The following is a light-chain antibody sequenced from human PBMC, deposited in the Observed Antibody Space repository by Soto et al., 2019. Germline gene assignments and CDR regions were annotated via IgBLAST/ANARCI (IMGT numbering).Light chain of an antibody. Sequence: DIQITQSPSSLSASVGDRGTITCRARQDISNYFAWYQQKPGKGPKLLIYAASTLQSGVPPRFSGSGYETDFTLTISSLQPEDVATYYCQKYHNAPPWTFGQGTRVEIK. J-gene: IGKJ1*01. CDR3: QKYHNAPPWT. CDR1: QDISNY. CDR2: AAS. V-gene: IGKV1-27*01.